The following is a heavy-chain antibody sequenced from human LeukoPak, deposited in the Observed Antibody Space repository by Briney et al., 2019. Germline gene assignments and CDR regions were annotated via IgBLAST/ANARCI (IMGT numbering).Heavy chain of an antibody. CDR1: GGSITSYC. CDR3: ARENGYRYDY. J-gene: IGHJ4*02. Sequence: SETLSLTCTVSGGSITSYCRTWIRQPPGKGLEWIGSIYYSGSTNYNPSLKSRVTISVDTSKNQFSLKLSSVTAADTALYYCARENGYRYDYWGQGTLVTVSS. CDR2: IYYSGST. V-gene: IGHV4-59*01. D-gene: IGHD5-18*01.